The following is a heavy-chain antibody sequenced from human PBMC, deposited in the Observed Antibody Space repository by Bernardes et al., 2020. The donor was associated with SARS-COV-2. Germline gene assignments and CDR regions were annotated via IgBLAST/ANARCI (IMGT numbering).Heavy chain of an antibody. CDR3: AKGYGSGSYYNDYYFDY. CDR2: IRGSGGST. D-gene: IGHD3-10*01. V-gene: IGHV3-23*01. J-gene: IGHJ4*02. Sequence: GSLRLSCVASGFTFSNYAMSWVRQAPGKGLEWVSGIRGSGGSTAYGDSVKGRFTISRDNSKNTVYLQMSSLRDEDTAVYYCAKGYGSGSYYNDYYFDYWGQGTLVTVSS. CDR1: GFTFSNYA.